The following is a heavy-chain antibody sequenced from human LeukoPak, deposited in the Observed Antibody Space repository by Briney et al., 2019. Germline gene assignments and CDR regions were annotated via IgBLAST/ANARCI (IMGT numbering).Heavy chain of an antibody. J-gene: IGHJ4*02. Sequence: PGGSLRLSCAASGFTFSSYSMNWVRQAPGKRLEWVSSISSSSSYIYYADSVKGRFTISRDNARNSLYLQMNSLRAEDTAVYYCASEAGDYYDSSGYYLWGQGTLVTVSS. CDR2: ISSSSSYI. V-gene: IGHV3-21*01. D-gene: IGHD3-22*01. CDR3: ASEAGDYYDSSGYYL. CDR1: GFTFSSYS.